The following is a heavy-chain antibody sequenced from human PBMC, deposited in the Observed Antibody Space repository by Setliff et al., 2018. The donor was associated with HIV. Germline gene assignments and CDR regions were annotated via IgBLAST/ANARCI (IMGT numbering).Heavy chain of an antibody. Sequence: GSGPTLVNPTQTLTLTCTFSGFSLSTSGMCVSWIRQPPGKALEWLARIDWDDDKYYSTSLKTRLTIFKDTSKNQVVLTMTNMDPVDTATYYCARMGPYDSSGWYFDYWGQGTLVTVSS. CDR2: IDWDDDK. CDR3: ARMGPYDSSGWYFDY. V-gene: IGHV2-70*11. J-gene: IGHJ4*02. D-gene: IGHD3-22*01. CDR1: GFSLSTSGMC.